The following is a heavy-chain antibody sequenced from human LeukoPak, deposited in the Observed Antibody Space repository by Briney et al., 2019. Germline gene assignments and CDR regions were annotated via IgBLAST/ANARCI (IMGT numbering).Heavy chain of an antibody. J-gene: IGHJ4*02. CDR3: TRGSTRARIAAAGTVH. CDR2: IRSKAYGGTT. D-gene: IGHD6-13*01. V-gene: IGHV3-49*04. Sequence: GGSLRLSCAASEFTFNSYWMSWVRQAPGKGLEWVGFIRSKAYGGTTEYAASVKGRFTISRDDSKSIAYLQMNSLKTEDTAVYYCTRGSTRARIAAAGTVHWGQGTLVTVSS. CDR1: EFTFNSYW.